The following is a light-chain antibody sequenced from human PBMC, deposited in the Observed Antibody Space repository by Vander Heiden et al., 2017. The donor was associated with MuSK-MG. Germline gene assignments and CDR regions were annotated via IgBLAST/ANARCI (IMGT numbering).Light chain of an antibody. J-gene: IGKJ2*01. CDR2: DTS. V-gene: IGKV3-11*01. CDR3: QQRGGA. CDR1: RSVSSY. Sequence: EIVLTQSPATLSLSPGERATLSCRASRSVSSYLAWYQQKPGQAPRLLIYDTSNRATGTPARFSGSGSGADYTLTITNLDPEDFAVYYCQQRGGAFGQGTKVEIK.